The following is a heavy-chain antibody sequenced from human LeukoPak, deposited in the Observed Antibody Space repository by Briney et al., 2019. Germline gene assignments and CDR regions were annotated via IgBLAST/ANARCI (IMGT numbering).Heavy chain of an antibody. J-gene: IGHJ3*02. D-gene: IGHD4-17*01. CDR3: ARPDRYGDYDAFDI. CDR1: GYSFPSFW. CDR2: IYPGDSDT. Sequence: GESLKISCKGSGYSFPSFWIGWVRQMPGKGLEWMATIYPGDSDTRYSPSFQGQVTISADKSISTAYLQWSSLKASDTAMYYCARPDRYGDYDAFDIWGQGTMVTVSS. V-gene: IGHV5-51*01.